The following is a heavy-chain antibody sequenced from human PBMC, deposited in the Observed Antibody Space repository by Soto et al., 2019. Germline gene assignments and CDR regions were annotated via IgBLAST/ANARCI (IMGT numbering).Heavy chain of an antibody. CDR1: GFPFSDYG. Sequence: PRGSLTLSCTTDGFPFSDYGISWVRKASGKGLEWVGRIRTKTNNYATAYAASVKGRFTISRDDSKNMAYLQMNSLKSEDTAVYYCTAMAGIDYWGQGTLVTVSS. V-gene: IGHV3-73*01. CDR2: IRTKTNNYAT. J-gene: IGHJ4*02. D-gene: IGHD6-19*01. CDR3: TAMAGIDY.